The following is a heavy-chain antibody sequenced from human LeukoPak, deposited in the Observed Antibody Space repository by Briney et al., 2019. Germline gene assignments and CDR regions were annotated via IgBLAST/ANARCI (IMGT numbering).Heavy chain of an antibody. CDR2: ISGGGGST. V-gene: IGHV3-23*01. CDR3: ARTHYCSSTSCYGDDAFDI. Sequence: GGSLRLSCAASGFTFTSYSMNWVRQAPGKGLEWVSTISGGGGSTYYADSVKGRFTISRDNSKNTLYLQMNSLRAEDTAVYYCARTHYCSSTSCYGDDAFDIWGQGTMVTVSS. D-gene: IGHD2-2*01. J-gene: IGHJ3*02. CDR1: GFTFTSYS.